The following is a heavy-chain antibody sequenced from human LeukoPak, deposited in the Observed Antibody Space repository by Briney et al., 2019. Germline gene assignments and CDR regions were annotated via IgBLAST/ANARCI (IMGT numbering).Heavy chain of an antibody. Sequence: SETLSLTCTVSGYSISSGHFWGRPRQPPGEGLGWIGVYHVGTTDYNPSSKSRGTISVDRSKNQMSLKLSSVTAADTAVYYCARCLGFLIGSSWYPDAFDIWGQGTMVTVSS. CDR2: VYHVGTT. V-gene: IGHV4-38-2*02. CDR1: GYSISSGHF. D-gene: IGHD6-13*01. J-gene: IGHJ3*02. CDR3: ARCLGFLIGSSWYPDAFDI.